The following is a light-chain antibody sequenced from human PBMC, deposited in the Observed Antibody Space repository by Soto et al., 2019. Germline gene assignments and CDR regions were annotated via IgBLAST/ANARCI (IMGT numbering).Light chain of an antibody. Sequence: EIVMTQSPATLSVSPGERATLSCRASQGISTNLAWYQQKVGQSPRLLITDASTRDSGIIASVSGSGSGTDFTLTIISLQAEDYATYYGEQYNSWFAFTFGGGTKVEIK. CDR3: EQYNSWFAFT. J-gene: IGKJ4*02. V-gene: IGKV3-15*01. CDR2: DAS. CDR1: QGISTN.